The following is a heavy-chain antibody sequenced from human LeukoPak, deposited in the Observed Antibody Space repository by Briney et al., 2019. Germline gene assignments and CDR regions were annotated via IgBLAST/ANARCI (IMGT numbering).Heavy chain of an antibody. CDR3: AKLDLNYDSSGTHDY. CDR1: GFTFSAYW. Sequence: PGGSLRLSCAASGFTFSAYWMHWVRQVPGKGLVWVSRINNDGTATFFADSVKGRFTISRDNSKNTLYLQMNSLRAEDTAVYYCAKLDLNYDSSGTHDYWGQGTLVTVSS. D-gene: IGHD3-22*01. J-gene: IGHJ4*02. CDR2: INNDGTAT. V-gene: IGHV3-74*01.